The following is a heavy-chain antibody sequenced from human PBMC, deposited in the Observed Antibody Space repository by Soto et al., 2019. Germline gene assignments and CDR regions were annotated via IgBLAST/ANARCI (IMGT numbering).Heavy chain of an antibody. Sequence: GGSLRLSCAASEFTFDKYYMTWVRQAPGKGPEWVANIKPDGSEQYYVDSVKGRFAISRDNANNSLYLQMNSLRAEDTAVYFCARGNWNYYYGFDVWGQGTTVTVYS. CDR1: EFTFDKYY. CDR2: IKPDGSEQ. J-gene: IGHJ6*02. V-gene: IGHV3-7*01. D-gene: IGHD1-20*01. CDR3: ARGNWNYYYGFDV.